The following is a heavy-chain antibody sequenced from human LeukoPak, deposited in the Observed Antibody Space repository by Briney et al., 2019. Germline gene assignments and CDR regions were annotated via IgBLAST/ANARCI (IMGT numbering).Heavy chain of an antibody. Sequence: NTGYAQKFQGRVTMTRNTSISTAYMELSSLRSEDTAVYYCARDPAITRIVVVGYYYYGMDVWGQGTTVTVSS. V-gene: IGHV1-8*01. D-gene: IGHD3-22*01. J-gene: IGHJ6*02. CDR2: NT. CDR3: ARDPAITRIVVVGYYYYGMDV.